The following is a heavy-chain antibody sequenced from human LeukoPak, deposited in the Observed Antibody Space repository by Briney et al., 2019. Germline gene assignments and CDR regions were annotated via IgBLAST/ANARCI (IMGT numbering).Heavy chain of an antibody. CDR2: ISYRGST. J-gene: IGHJ6*03. Sequence: SETLSLTCTVSGGSINRHYWSWIRRAPGKGLEWIGHISYRGSTNYNPSLMSRVTMSVDTSKNQFSLKLTSVTAADTAVYFWAREFPPLRDGYIDVWGKGTTVTVSS. V-gene: IGHV4-59*11. CDR3: AREFPPLRDGYIDV. D-gene: IGHD2-21*01. CDR1: GGSINRHY.